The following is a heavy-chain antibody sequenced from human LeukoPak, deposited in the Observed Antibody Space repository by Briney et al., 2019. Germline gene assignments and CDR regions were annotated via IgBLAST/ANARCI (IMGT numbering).Heavy chain of an antibody. CDR2: IYPGDSDT. CDR1: GYSFTSYW. J-gene: IGHJ5*02. D-gene: IGHD3-10*01. CDR3: ARLSGLLLWFGKSTGNWFDP. Sequence: GESLKISCKGSGYSFTSYWIGWVRQMPGKGLEWMGIIYPGDSDTRYSPSFQGQVTISADKSISTAYLQWSSLKASDTAMYYCARLSGLLLWFGKSTGNWFDPWGQGTLVTVSS. V-gene: IGHV5-51*01.